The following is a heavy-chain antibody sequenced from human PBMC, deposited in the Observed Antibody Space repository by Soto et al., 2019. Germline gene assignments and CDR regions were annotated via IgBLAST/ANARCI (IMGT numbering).Heavy chain of an antibody. D-gene: IGHD3-10*01. V-gene: IGHV3-72*01. CDR3: ARAPSYYGSGSDY. Sequence: EVQLVESGGGLVQPGGSLRLSCATSGFTFSDPYMDWVRQAPGKGLEWVGRIRNKANSYTTEYAASVKGRFTISRDDSKNSLYLQMNSLKPEDTAVYYCARAPSYYGSGSDYWGQGTLVTVSS. CDR2: IRNKANSYTT. J-gene: IGHJ4*02. CDR1: GFTFSDPY.